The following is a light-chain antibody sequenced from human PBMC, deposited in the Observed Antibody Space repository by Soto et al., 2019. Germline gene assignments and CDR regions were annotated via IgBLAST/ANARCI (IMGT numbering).Light chain of an antibody. CDR1: QTVSSGY. CDR2: GAS. J-gene: IGKJ4*01. CDR3: QQYGSSPLT. V-gene: IGKV3-20*01. Sequence: EIVLTQSPGTLSLSPGERATLSCRASQTVSSGYLAWYQQRPGQAPRLLISGASRRAAGIPDKFSGSGSGRDFTLIISRLEPEDVAVYFCQQYGSSPLTFGGGTKVDIK.